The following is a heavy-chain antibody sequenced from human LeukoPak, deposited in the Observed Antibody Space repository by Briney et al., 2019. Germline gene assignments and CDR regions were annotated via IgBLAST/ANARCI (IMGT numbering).Heavy chain of an antibody. J-gene: IGHJ5*02. CDR1: GGSISSGDYY. V-gene: IGHV4-30-4*01. CDR2: IYYRGST. Sequence: SETLSLTCTVSGGSISSGDYYWSWIRQPPGEGLEWIGYIYYRGSTYYNPSLKSRVTISVDTSKNQFSLRLSSVTAADTAVYYCARGRGDICSGGSCYSGPLNWFDPWGQGTLVTVSS. CDR3: ARGRGDICSGGSCYSGPLNWFDP. D-gene: IGHD2-15*01.